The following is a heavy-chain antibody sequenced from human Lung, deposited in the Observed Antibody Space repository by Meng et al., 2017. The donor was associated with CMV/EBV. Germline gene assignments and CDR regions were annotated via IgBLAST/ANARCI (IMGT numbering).Heavy chain of an antibody. J-gene: IGHJ4*02. CDR3: ARALDTAMVTFDY. CDR2: IYYSGST. CDR1: GGSISSGDYY. V-gene: IGHV4-30-4*08. D-gene: IGHD5-18*01. Sequence: QVQLQESGPGLVNPSQTLSLTWTVSGGSISSGDYYWSWIRQPPGKGLEWIGYIYYSGSTYYNPSLKSRVTISVDTSKNQFSLKLSSVTAADTAVYYCARALDTAMVTFDYWGQGTLVTVSS.